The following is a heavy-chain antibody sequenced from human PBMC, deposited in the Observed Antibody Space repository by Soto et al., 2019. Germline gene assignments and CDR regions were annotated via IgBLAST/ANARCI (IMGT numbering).Heavy chain of an antibody. CDR1: GFTFDDYA. J-gene: IGHJ6*02. V-gene: IGHV3-9*01. CDR2: ISWNSGSI. D-gene: IGHD6-13*01. Sequence: PGGSRRRSWAASGFTFDDYAMHWVRQAPGKGLGWVSGISWNSGSICYADSVKGRFTISRDNAKNSLYLQMNSLRAEDTALYYCAKDRQYSSNAEGMDVWGQGTTVTFSS. CDR3: AKDRQYSSNAEGMDV.